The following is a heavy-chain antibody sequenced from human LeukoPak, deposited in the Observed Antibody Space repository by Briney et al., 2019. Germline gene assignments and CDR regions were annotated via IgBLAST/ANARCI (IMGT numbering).Heavy chain of an antibody. D-gene: IGHD6-6*01. Sequence: SETLSLTCSVSGGSISSSGYYWDWIRQSPGKGLEWIGSIYYSGSTYYNPSLKSRVTISVDTSKSQVSLKLSSVTAADTALYYCARYSSSSFAFDNWGQGTLVTVSS. J-gene: IGHJ4*02. CDR1: GGSISSSGYY. CDR3: ARYSSSSFAFDN. CDR2: IYYSGST. V-gene: IGHV4-39*01.